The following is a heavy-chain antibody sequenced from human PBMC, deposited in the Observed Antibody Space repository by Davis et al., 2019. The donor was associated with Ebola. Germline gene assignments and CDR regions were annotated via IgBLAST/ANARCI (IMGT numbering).Heavy chain of an antibody. V-gene: IGHV4-34*01. CDR3: ARRRRTVTTFVDY. J-gene: IGHJ4*02. CDR2: TSHHPDYT. Sequence: GSLRLSCAVYGGSFTDYFWSWIRQPPGKGLEWIGETSHHPDYTNYSPSFGGRVTISVDTSKNQFSLKLSSVTAADTAVYYCARRRRTVTTFVDYWGQGTLVTVSS. CDR1: GGSFTDYF. D-gene: IGHD4-17*01.